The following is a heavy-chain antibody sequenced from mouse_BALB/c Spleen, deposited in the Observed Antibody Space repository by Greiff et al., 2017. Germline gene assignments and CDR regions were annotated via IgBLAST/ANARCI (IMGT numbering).Heavy chain of an antibody. Sequence: DVKLVESGGGLVQPGGSRKLSCAASGFTFSSFGMHWVRQAPEKGLEWVAYISSGSSTIYYADTVKGRFTISRDNPKNTLFLQMTSLRSEDTAMYYCARSFTTADWYFDVWGAGTTVTVSS. V-gene: IGHV5-17*02. J-gene: IGHJ1*01. CDR2: ISSGSSTI. CDR1: GFTFSSFG. CDR3: ARSFTTADWYFDV. D-gene: IGHD1-2*01.